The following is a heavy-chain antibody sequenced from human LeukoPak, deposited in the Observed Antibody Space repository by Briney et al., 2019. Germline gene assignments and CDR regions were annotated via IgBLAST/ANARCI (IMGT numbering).Heavy chain of an antibody. V-gene: IGHV1-46*01. J-gene: IGHJ4*02. D-gene: IGHD1-26*01. CDR3: ARVDGSYTVDY. CDR2: INPSGGST. Sequence: ASVTVSCTASGYTFTSYYMHWVRQAPGQGLEWMGIINPSGGSTSYAQKFQGRVTMTRDTSTSTVYMELSSLRSEDTAVYYRARVDGSYTVDYWGQGTLVTVSS. CDR1: GYTFTSYY.